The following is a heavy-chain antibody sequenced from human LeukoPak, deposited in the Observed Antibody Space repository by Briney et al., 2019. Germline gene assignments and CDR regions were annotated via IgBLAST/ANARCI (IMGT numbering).Heavy chain of an antibody. V-gene: IGHV3-33*01. CDR2: IWYDGSNK. J-gene: IGHJ6*02. CDR3: ARDPRFSGMDV. Sequence: LPGGPLRLSCAASGFTFSSYGMHWVRQAPGKGLEWVAVIWYDGSNKYYADSVKGRFTISRGNSKNTLYLQMNSLRAEDTAVYYCARDPRFSGMDVWGQGTTVTVSS. CDR1: GFTFSSYG.